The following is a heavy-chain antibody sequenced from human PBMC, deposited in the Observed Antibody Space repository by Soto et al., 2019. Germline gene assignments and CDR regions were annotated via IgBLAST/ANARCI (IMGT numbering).Heavy chain of an antibody. CDR3: AKDTYDYSSSGYYVFDS. V-gene: IGHV4-59*01. D-gene: IGHD3-22*01. J-gene: IGHJ4*02. Sequence: SLTMRLTWTVSGGSISSYYWSWIRQPPAQGLKWNGQIYYTGTSSYNPSLNSRVTMSVDNSKDTVYLQMNGLRAEDTAVYYCAKDTYDYSSSGYYVFDSWGQGALVTGSS. CDR1: GGSISSYY. CDR2: IYYTGTS.